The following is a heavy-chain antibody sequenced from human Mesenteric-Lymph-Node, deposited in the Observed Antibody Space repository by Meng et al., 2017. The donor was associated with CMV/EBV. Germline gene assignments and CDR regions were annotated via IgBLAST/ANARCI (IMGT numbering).Heavy chain of an antibody. J-gene: IGHJ4*02. CDR2: IYWDDDK. CDR3: AHSSGIAAAGPFYFDY. CDR1: GFSLSTSGVG. V-gene: IGHV2-5*02. Sequence: QITLKESGPTLVNPTQTLTLTCAFSGFSLSTSGVGVGWIRQPPGKALEWLALIYWDDDKRYSPSLKSRLTITKDTSKNQVVHTMTNMDPVDTATYYCAHSSGIAAAGPFYFDYWGQGTLVTVSS. D-gene: IGHD6-13*01.